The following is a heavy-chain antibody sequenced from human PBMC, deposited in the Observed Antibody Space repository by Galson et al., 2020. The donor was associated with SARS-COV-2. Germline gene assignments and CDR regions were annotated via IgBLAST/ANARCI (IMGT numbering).Heavy chain of an antibody. CDR3: ARIAEGWSDY. V-gene: IGHV1-2*02. CDR2: INPNNGGT. Sequence: LEWMGWINPNNGGTNYAQKFQGRVTVTRDTSINTAYMELSRLRSDDTAVYYCARIAEGWSDYWGQGTLVTVSS. J-gene: IGHJ4*02. D-gene: IGHD6-19*01.